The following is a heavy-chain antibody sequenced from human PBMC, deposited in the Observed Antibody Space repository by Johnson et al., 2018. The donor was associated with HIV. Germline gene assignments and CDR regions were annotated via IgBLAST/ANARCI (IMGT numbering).Heavy chain of an antibody. CDR3: ARDNTTFGGVIVPIGAFDI. J-gene: IGHJ3*02. V-gene: IGHV3-20*04. CDR1: GFTFDDYG. CDR2: INWNGGST. Sequence: VQLVESGGGVVRPGGSLRLSCVASGFTFDDYGMSWVRHAPGKGLEWVSGINWNGGSTGYADSVKVRFTISRDNAKNSLYLQMNSLRAEDTALYCCARDNTTFGGVIVPIGAFDIWGQGTMVTVSS. D-gene: IGHD3-16*02.